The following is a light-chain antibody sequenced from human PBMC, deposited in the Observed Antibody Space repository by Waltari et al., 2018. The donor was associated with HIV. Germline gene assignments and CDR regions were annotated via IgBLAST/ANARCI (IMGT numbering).Light chain of an antibody. CDR2: AVT. CDR1: TSDVGGYYY. Sequence: QSALTQPASVSGSPGQSLTISCTGTTSDVGGYYYVSWYPQHPCNAPKRLFYAVTNRPQGVSNRFPGSNSGNTSSLTISGLQADDEADYYCSSYTSSSTVVFGGGTKLTVL. V-gene: IGLV2-14*01. J-gene: IGLJ2*01. CDR3: SSYTSSSTVV.